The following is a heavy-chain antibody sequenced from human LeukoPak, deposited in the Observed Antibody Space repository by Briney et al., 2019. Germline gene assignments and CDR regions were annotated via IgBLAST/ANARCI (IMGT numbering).Heavy chain of an antibody. D-gene: IGHD3-10*02. CDR3: AELGITMIGGV. Sequence: GGSLRLSCAASGFTFSSYSMLWVRQAPGKGLEWVSYISSSGSIIYYADSVKGRFTISRDNAKNSLYLQMNSLRAEDTAVYYCAELGITMIGGVWGKGTTVTISS. V-gene: IGHV3-48*04. CDR1: GFTFSSYS. CDR2: ISSSGSII. J-gene: IGHJ6*04.